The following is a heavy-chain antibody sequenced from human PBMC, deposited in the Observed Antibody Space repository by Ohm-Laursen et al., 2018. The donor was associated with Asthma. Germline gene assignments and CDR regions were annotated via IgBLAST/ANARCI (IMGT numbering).Heavy chain of an antibody. D-gene: IGHD1-26*01. CDR2: ISTASTFI. V-gene: IGHV3-21*01. CDR3: ARIGPEWELPGREYSLHH. CDR1: GYTFSRYS. J-gene: IGHJ1*01. Sequence: LRLSCSASGYTFSRYSIHWVRQVPGKGLEWVASISTASTFIYYADSVRGRFTTSRDNAKNSVYLQMNSLRAEDTALYYCARIGPEWELPGREYSLHHWGLGTQVTVSS.